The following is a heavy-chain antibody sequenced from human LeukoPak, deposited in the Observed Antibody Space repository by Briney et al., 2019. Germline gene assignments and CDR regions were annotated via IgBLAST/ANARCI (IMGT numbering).Heavy chain of an antibody. CDR2: IYYSGST. V-gene: IGHV4-59*01. Sequence: PSETLSLTCTVSGGSISSYYWSWIRQPPGQGLEWIGYIYYSGSTNYNPSLKSRVTISVDTSKNQFSLKLSSVTAADTAVYYCARTTRVKYFDYWGQGTLVTVSS. CDR3: ARTTRVKYFDY. D-gene: IGHD1-1*01. CDR1: GGSISSYY. J-gene: IGHJ4*02.